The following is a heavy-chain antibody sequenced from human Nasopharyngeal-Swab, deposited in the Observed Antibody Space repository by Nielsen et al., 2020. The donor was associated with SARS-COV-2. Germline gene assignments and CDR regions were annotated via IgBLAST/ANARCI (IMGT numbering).Heavy chain of an antibody. J-gene: IGHJ6*02. CDR1: GFTFGDYA. D-gene: IGHD3-22*01. CDR3: TRATSGSYYYDSSGIYYYGMDV. CDR2: IRSKAYGGTT. V-gene: IGHV3-49*04. Sequence: GESLKISCTASGFTFGDYAMSWVRQAPGKGLEWVGFIRSKAYGGTTEYAASVKGRFTISRDDSKSIAYLQMNSLKTEDTAVYYCTRATSGSYYYDSSGIYYYGMDVWGQGTTVTVSS.